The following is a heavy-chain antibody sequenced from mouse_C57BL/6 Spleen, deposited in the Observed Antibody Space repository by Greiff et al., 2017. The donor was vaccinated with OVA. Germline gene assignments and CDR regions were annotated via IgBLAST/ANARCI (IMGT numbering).Heavy chain of an antibody. CDR3: ARWEKLGLGDWYFDV. Sequence: QVQLKQPGAELVRPGSSVKLSCKASGYTFTSDWMHWVKQRPIQGLEWIGNIDPSDSETHYNQKFKDKATLTVDKSSSTAYMQLSSLTSEDSAVYYCARWEKLGLGDWYFDVWGTGTTVTVSS. J-gene: IGHJ1*03. V-gene: IGHV1-52*01. CDR2: IDPSDSET. CDR1: GYTFTSDW. D-gene: IGHD4-1*01.